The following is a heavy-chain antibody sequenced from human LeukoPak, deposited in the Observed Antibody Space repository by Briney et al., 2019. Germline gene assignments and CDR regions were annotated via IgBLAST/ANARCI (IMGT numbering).Heavy chain of an antibody. V-gene: IGHV3-30-3*02. CDR3: ANDAAQQQLSNLFFGMDV. Sequence: PGGSLSLSCATSGFIFSNYAMHWVRQAPGKGLEWVAFISYDGSNKYYADSVKGRFTISRDDSKNTLYLQMNSLRAEDTAVYFCANDAAQQQLSNLFFGMDVWGQGTTVTVSS. CDR2: ISYDGSNK. CDR1: GFIFSNYA. J-gene: IGHJ6*02. D-gene: IGHD6-13*01.